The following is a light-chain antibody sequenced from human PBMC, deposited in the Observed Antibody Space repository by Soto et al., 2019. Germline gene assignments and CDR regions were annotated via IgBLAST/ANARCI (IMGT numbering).Light chain of an antibody. J-gene: IGKJ4*01. Sequence: DIQMTQSPSTLSASVGDRVTITCRASQSISNWLAWYQQKPGKAPKLLIYKTSSLESGVPSRFSGSGSGTEFTLTISSLQADDSATYYCQQYNSYALTFGGGTKVEIK. CDR3: QQYNSYALT. CDR1: QSISNW. CDR2: KTS. V-gene: IGKV1-5*03.